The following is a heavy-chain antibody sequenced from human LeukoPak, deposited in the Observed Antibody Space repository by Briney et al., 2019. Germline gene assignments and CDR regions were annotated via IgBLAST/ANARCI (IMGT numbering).Heavy chain of an antibody. Sequence: ASVRVSCKASGYIFTDYYMHWVRQAPGQGLEWMGWMHPKSGDTNYAQKFQGRVTMTRDTSINTAYMDLSRLTSDDTAIFYCTRGRAGGGPELRGYWGQGTLVTVSS. J-gene: IGHJ4*02. V-gene: IGHV1-2*02. D-gene: IGHD3-16*01. CDR2: MHPKSGDT. CDR1: GYIFTDYY. CDR3: TRGRAGGGPELRGY.